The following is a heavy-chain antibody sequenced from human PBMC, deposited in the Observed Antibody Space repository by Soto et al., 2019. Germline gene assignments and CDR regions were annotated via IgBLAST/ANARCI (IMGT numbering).Heavy chain of an antibody. J-gene: IGHJ4*02. D-gene: IGHD1-1*01. CDR3: AREKVGTTFFDN. CDR1: GFAISRGYY. CDR2: IYPSVSS. Sequence: PSETLSLTCSVSGFAISRGYYCSWVRQPPGKGLEWIGSIYPSVSSYHNPSLATRLRLSIDTSKNQFTLNLTSVTAADTALYFCAREKVGTTFFDNWGQGIQVTVSS. V-gene: IGHV4-38-2*02.